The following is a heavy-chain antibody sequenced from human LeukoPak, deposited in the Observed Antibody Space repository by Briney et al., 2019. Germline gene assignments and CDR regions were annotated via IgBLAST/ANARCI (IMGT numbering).Heavy chain of an antibody. Sequence: ASVKVSCKVSGYTLTELSIHWMRQAPGKGLEWMGGFYPEDAERIYAQRLQGRVTMTEDPSTDTAHIELSSLRSEDTAVYYCATDKRQYNILTAYFKAEYFQYWGQGTLVTVSA. J-gene: IGHJ1*01. CDR2: FYPEDAER. D-gene: IGHD3-9*01. CDR3: ATDKRQYNILTAYFKAEYFQY. V-gene: IGHV1-24*01. CDR1: GYTLTELS.